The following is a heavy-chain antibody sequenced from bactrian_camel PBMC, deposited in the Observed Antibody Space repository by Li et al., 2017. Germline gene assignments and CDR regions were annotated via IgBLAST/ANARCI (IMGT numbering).Heavy chain of an antibody. CDR3: AAEKILQGRTICTGGRMALIDEYTY. D-gene: IGHD5*01. J-gene: IGHJ4*01. CDR2: IGWDGRT. CDR1: GFDFSSTY. V-gene: IGHV3S10*01. Sequence: QLVESGGGLVQPGGSLRLSCVASGFDFSSTYMSWIRKAPGKGLEWLSGIGWDGRTYYADSVQGRFTISQDNAKNTVYLEMNSLKPDDTAMYYCAAEKILQGRTICTGGRMALIDEYTYWGQGTQVTVS.